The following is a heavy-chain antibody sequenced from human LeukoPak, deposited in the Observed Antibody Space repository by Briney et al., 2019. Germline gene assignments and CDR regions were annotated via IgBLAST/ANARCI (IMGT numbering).Heavy chain of an antibody. V-gene: IGHV3-23*01. CDR1: GFTFSSYA. CDR3: ATHDSSGFYYYFHY. Sequence: GGSLRLSCAASGFTFSSYAMSWVRQAPGQGLEWVSSISVSGGSTYYADSVKGRFTFSRDNSKNTLYLQMNSLRAEDTAVYYCATHDSSGFYYYFHYWGQGALVTVSS. D-gene: IGHD3-22*01. CDR2: ISVSGGST. J-gene: IGHJ4*02.